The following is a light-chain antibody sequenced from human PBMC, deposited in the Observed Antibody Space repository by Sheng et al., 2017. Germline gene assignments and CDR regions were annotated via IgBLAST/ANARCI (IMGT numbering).Light chain of an antibody. CDR1: NSDVDRYAY. J-gene: IGLJ2*01. CDR3: SSYAGSPR. Sequence: QSALTQPRSVSGSPGQSVTISCSGTNSDVDRYAYVSWYQQHPGKAPRLMIYDISKRPSGVPDRFSGSKSGSTASLTISGLQAEDEADYFCSSYAGSPRFGGGTTLTVL. CDR2: DIS. V-gene: IGLV2-11*01.